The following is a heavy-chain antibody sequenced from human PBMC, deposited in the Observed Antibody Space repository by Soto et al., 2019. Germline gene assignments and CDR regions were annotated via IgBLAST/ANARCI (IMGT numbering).Heavy chain of an antibody. CDR3: AKGRDAPEYFLH. CDR1: GFTFSTYA. V-gene: IGHV3-23*01. CDR2: IRAGGST. J-gene: IGHJ1*01. D-gene: IGHD2-21*02. Sequence: EVQLLESGGGLVQPGGSLRLSCAASGFTFSTYAMSWVRQAPGKGLEWVSAIRAGGSTYYADSVKGRFTISRDTSKNTRYLQMNSLRADDTAVYYCAKGRDAPEYFLHWGQGTLVTVSS.